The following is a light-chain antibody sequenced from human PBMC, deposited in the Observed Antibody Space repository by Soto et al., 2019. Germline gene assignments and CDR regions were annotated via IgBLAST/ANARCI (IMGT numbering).Light chain of an antibody. CDR2: AAS. J-gene: IGKJ5*01. V-gene: IGKV1-9*01. CDR1: QAIDTY. Sequence: DIQLTQSPSFLSASVGDRVTITCRASQAIDTYLAWYQQKPGKAPKLLIYAASLLQSGVPSRLSGRGSGREFPLTINGLQPEDFASYYCQQLNSFPFIFGQGTRLEIK. CDR3: QQLNSFPFI.